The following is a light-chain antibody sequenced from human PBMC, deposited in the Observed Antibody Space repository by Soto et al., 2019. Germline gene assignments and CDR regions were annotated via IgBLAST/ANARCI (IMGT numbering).Light chain of an antibody. V-gene: IGLV1-36*01. CDR1: TSDIGNNA. CDR2: FDD. Sequence: QSVLTQPPSVSEAPRQRVTISCSGTTSDIGNNAVSWNQQLPGKAPKLLIYFDDRLPAGVSDRFSGSKSGTSASLAISGLQSEDEADYYCAAWDDSLNGVIFGGGTKLTVL. J-gene: IGLJ2*01. CDR3: AAWDDSLNGVI.